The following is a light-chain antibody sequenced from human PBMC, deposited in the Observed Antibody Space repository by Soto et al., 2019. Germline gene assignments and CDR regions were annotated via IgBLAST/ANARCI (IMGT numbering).Light chain of an antibody. CDR3: QQYNSYPIT. V-gene: IGKV1-5*01. J-gene: IGKJ5*01. Sequence: DIQMTQSPSTLSASVGDRVTITWGASQSISSWLAWYQQKKGKAPKLLIYDASSLESGVPSRFSGGGYGTEFNLTISSLQTDDFATYYCQQYNSYPITFGQGTRLEIK. CDR1: QSISSW. CDR2: DAS.